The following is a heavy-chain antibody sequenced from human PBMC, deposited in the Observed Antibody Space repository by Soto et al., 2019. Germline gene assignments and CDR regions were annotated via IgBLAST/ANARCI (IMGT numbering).Heavy chain of an antibody. Sequence: EVQLVESGGGLVQPGGSLRLSCAASGFTVSSNYMSWVRQAPGKGLEWVSVIYSGGSTYYADSVKGRFTISRDNSKNTLYLQMNSLRAEDTAVYYCARDRAEYYYDSSGPYWGQGTLVTVSS. J-gene: IGHJ4*02. D-gene: IGHD3-22*01. CDR2: IYSGGST. CDR3: ARDRAEYYYDSSGPY. CDR1: GFTVSSNY. V-gene: IGHV3-66*01.